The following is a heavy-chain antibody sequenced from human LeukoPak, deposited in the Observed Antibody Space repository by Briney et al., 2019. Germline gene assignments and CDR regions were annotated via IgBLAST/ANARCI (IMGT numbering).Heavy chain of an antibody. J-gene: IGHJ6*03. CDR1: GGTFSSYA. D-gene: IGHD1-7*01. CDR2: IIPIFGTA. Sequence: SVKVSCKASGGTFSSYAISWVRQAPGQGLEWMGGIIPIFGTANYAQKFQGRVTINTDESTSTAYMELSSLRSEDTAVYYCARGRVVTGTTAIAHYYYYYMDVWGKGTTVTVSS. CDR3: ARGRVVTGTTAIAHYYYYYMDV. V-gene: IGHV1-69*05.